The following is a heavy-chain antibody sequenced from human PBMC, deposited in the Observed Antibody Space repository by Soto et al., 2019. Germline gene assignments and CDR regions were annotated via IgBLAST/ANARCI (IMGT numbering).Heavy chain of an antibody. V-gene: IGHV1-18*01. Sequence: QVQLVQSGAEVNKPGASVKVSCKASGYTFTSYGISWVRQAPGQGLEWMGWISAYNGNTNYAQKLQGRVTMTTDTSTSTAYMELRSLRADDTAVYYCARGVKWLLSPMVGEIDYWGQGTLVTVSS. CDR2: ISAYNGNT. CDR1: GYTFTSYG. CDR3: ARGVKWLLSPMVGEIDY. J-gene: IGHJ4*02. D-gene: IGHD3-3*01.